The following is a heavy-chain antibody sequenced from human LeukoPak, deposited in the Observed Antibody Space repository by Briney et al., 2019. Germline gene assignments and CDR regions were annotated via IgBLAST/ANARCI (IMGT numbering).Heavy chain of an antibody. CDR3: AKWGAGSGWYLNWFDP. D-gene: IGHD6-19*01. J-gene: IGHJ5*02. V-gene: IGHV3-23*01. CDR1: GFTFSNYA. Sequence: LSGGSLRLSCAASGFTFSNYAMSWVRQAPGKGLEWVSGISESGGSSYYADFVKGRFTISRDNSKNTLYLQMNSLRVEDTAVYHCAKWGAGSGWYLNWFDPWGQGTLVTVST. CDR2: ISESGGSS.